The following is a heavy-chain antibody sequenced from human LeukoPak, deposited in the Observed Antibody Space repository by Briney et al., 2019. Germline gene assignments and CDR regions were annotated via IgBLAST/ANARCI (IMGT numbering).Heavy chain of an antibody. V-gene: IGHV3-23*01. Sequence: GGSLRLFCAASGFTVSSYAMSWVRQAPGKGLEWVSGISGGGGSTYYADSVRGRFTISRDNSKNTLYLQVDSLRAEDTAVYYCAKDGRWIQLLFDYWGQGTLVTVSS. CDR2: ISGGGGST. D-gene: IGHD5-18*01. J-gene: IGHJ4*02. CDR3: AKDGRWIQLLFDY. CDR1: GFTVSSYA.